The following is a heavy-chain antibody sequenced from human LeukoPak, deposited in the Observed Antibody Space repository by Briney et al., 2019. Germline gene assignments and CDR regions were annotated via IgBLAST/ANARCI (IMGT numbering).Heavy chain of an antibody. J-gene: IGHJ6*03. CDR2: MSPNSSNA. CDR3: ARGPYGGTTHYYMDV. V-gene: IGHV1-8*01. Sequence: ASVKVSCKASGYTFTSYDINWVRQASGQGLEWMGWMSPNSSNAGYAQKFQGRVTITRNTSISTAYMELSSLRSEDTAVYYCARGPYGGTTHYYMDVWGKGTTVTVSS. D-gene: IGHD3-16*01. CDR1: GYTFTSYD.